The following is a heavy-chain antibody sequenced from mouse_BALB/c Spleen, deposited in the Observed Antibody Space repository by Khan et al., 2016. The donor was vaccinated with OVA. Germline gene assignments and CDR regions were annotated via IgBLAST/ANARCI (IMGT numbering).Heavy chain of an antibody. CDR2: INTYTGES. J-gene: IGHJ4*01. V-gene: IGHV9-1*02. Sequence: QIQLVQSGPELKKPGETVKISCKASGYTFTNYGMNWVKQAPGKGLKWMGWINTYTGESIYVDDFKGRFAFSLETSASTAYLQINNLKNEDMATYFCARGAYYDAMDYWGQGTSVTVSS. D-gene: IGHD2-10*01. CDR3: ARGAYYDAMDY. CDR1: GYTFTNYG.